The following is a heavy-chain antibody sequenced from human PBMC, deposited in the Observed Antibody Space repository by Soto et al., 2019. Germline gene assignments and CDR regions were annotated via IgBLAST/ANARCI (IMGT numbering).Heavy chain of an antibody. V-gene: IGHV3-74*01. CDR2: INSDGSST. D-gene: IGHD6-6*01. J-gene: IGHJ6*03. CDR1: GFTFSSYW. CDR3: ARVVYSSSSGLVDYYYYMDV. Sequence: GGSLRLSCAASGFTFSSYWMHWVRQAPGKGLVWVSRINSDGSSTSYADSVKGRFTISRDNAKNTLYLQMNSLRAEDTAVYYCARVVYSSSSGLVDYYYYMDVWGKGTTVTVSS.